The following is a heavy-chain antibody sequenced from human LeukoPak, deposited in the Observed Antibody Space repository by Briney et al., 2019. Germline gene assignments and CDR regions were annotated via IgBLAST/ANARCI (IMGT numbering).Heavy chain of an antibody. V-gene: IGHV3-11*01. Sequence: GGSLRLSCAASGFTFSDYYMSWIRQAPGKGLEWVSYISSSGSTLYYADSVKGRFTISRDNAKNSLYLQMNSLRAEDTAVYYCARTNLADFWSGYYRYYYYYMDVWGKGTTVTVSS. J-gene: IGHJ6*03. D-gene: IGHD3-3*01. CDR1: GFTFSDYY. CDR3: ARTNLADFWSGYYRYYYYYMDV. CDR2: ISSSGSTL.